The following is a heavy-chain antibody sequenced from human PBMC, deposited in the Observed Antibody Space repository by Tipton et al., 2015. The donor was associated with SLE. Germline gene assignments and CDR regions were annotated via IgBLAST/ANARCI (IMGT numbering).Heavy chain of an antibody. CDR2: ILSSGTTI. CDR3: AKRGGSHYGMDV. Sequence: SLRLSCAASGFTFSDLSMNWVRQAPGKGLEWVSYILSSGTTIFYADSVKGRFTISRDNAKNSLYLQMNSLRDEDTAVYYCAKRGGSHYGMDVWGLGTTVTVSS. CDR1: GFTFSDLS. J-gene: IGHJ6*02. D-gene: IGHD2-15*01. V-gene: IGHV3-48*02.